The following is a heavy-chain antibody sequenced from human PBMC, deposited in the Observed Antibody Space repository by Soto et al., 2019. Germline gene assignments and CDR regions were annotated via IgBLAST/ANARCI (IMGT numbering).Heavy chain of an antibody. CDR3: ATSTNDYGDRH. J-gene: IGHJ4*02. Sequence: QVQLVQSGAEVKKPGASVKVSCKASGYTFTSYDINWVRQATGQGLEWMGWMNPNSGNTGYAQKFQDRVTMTRNTSISTAYMELSSLRSEDPAVYDCATSTNDYGDRHWGQGTLVTVSS. V-gene: IGHV1-8*01. CDR1: GYTFTSYD. D-gene: IGHD4-17*01. CDR2: MNPNSGNT.